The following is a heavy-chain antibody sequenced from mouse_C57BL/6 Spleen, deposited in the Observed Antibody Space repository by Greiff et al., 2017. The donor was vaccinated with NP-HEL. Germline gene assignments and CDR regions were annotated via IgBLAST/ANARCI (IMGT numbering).Heavy chain of an antibody. D-gene: IGHD1-1*01. V-gene: IGHV1-53*01. CDR1: GYTFTSYW. CDR2: INPSNGGT. CDR3: ARSGYYGPQFAY. J-gene: IGHJ3*01. Sequence: QVQLQQPGTELVKPGASVKLSCKASGYTFTSYWMHWVKQRPGQGLEWIGNINPSNGGTNYNEKLKSKATLTVDKSSSTAYMQLSSLTSEDAAVYYCARSGYYGPQFAYWGQGTLVTVSA.